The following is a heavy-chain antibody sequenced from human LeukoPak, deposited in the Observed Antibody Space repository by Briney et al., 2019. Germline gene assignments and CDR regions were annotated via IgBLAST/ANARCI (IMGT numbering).Heavy chain of an antibody. J-gene: IGHJ4*02. CDR1: GFTFSSYW. Sequence: GGSLRLSCAASGFTFSSYWMSWVRQAPGEGLEWVANIKQDGSEKYYVDSVKGRFTISRDNAKNSLYLQMNSLRAEDTAVYYCARAGYYLPFDYWGQGTLVTVSS. CDR2: IKQDGSEK. D-gene: IGHD3-22*01. CDR3: ARAGYYLPFDY. V-gene: IGHV3-7*01.